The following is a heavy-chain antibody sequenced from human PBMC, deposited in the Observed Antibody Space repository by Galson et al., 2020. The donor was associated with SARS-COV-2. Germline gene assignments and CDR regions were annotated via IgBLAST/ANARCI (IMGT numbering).Heavy chain of an antibody. CDR2: IYHSGST. J-gene: IGHJ6*03. V-gene: IGHV4-4*02. Sequence: SETLSLTCAVSGGSISSSNWWSWVRQPPGKGLEWIGEIYHSGSTNYNPSLKSRVTISVDKSKNQFSLKLSSVTAADTAVYYCAGPTSRARDYYYYYMDVWGKGTTVTVSS. CDR3: AGPTSRARDYYYYYMDV. CDR1: GGSISSSNW. D-gene: IGHD6-6*01.